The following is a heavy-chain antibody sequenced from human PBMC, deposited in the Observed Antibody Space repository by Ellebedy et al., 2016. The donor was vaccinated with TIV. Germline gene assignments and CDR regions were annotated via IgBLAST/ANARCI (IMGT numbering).Heavy chain of an antibody. V-gene: IGHV3-23*01. CDR1: RFTISSYA. CDR2: ISGSGAST. CDR3: AKRREIPMVKGSFDI. D-gene: IGHD5-18*01. Sequence: GESLKISCAASRFTISSYAMSWVRQAPGKGLEWVSSISGSGASTYYADSVKGRFTISSDNSMNTLYLQMNSLTAEDTAVYYCAKRREIPMVKGSFDIWGQGTMVTVSS. J-gene: IGHJ3*02.